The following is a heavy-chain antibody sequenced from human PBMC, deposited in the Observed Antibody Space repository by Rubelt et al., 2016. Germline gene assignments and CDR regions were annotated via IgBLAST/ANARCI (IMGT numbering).Heavy chain of an antibody. CDR1: GYTFTSYG. CDR2: ISAYNGNT. V-gene: IGHV1-18*01. Sequence: QVQLVQSGAEVKKPGSSVKVSCKASGYTFTSYGISWVRQAPGQGLEWMGWISAYNGNTNYAQKLQGRVTMTTETSTSTAYMELRSLRSDDTAVYYCARDYCSGGSCYSVFDYWGQGTLVTVSS. D-gene: IGHD2-15*01. J-gene: IGHJ4*02. CDR3: ARDYCSGGSCYSVFDY.